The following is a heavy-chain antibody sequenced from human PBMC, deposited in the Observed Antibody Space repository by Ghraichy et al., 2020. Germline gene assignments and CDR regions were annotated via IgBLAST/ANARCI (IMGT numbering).Heavy chain of an antibody. CDR2: INHSGST. CDR1: GGSFSGYY. J-gene: IGHJ6*02. CDR3: ARVGVGIAAAGTYGMDV. V-gene: IGHV4-34*01. D-gene: IGHD6-13*01. Sequence: SETLSLTCAVYGGSFSGYYWSWIRQPPGKGLEWIGEINHSGSTNYNPSLKSRVTISVDTSKNQFSLKLSSVTAADTAVYYCARVGVGIAAAGTYGMDVWGQGTTVTVSS.